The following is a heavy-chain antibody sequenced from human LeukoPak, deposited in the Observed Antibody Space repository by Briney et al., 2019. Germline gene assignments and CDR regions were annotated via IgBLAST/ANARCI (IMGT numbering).Heavy chain of an antibody. J-gene: IGHJ6*02. D-gene: IGHD2-2*02. CDR2: ISSNGGSK. CDR1: GFTFSSYA. Sequence: GGSLRLSCAAYGFTFSSYAMQWVRQAPGKGLEYVLAISSNGGSKYYANSVKGRFIIYRDNSKNTLYLQMGSLRAEDMAVYYCARVVGGCSSTSCYTGYYYYGMDVWGQGTTVTVSS. CDR3: ARVVGGCSSTSCYTGYYYYGMDV. V-gene: IGHV3-64*01.